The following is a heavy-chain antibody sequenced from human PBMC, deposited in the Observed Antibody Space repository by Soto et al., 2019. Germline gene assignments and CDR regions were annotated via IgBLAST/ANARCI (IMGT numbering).Heavy chain of an antibody. CDR2: IIPIFGTA. Sequence: QVQLVQSGAEVKKPGASVKVSCKASGYTFTSYDINWVRQATGQGLEWMGGIIPIFGTANYAQKFQGRVTITADESTSTAYMELSSLRSEDTAVYYCARDSRRDGYNRGDYWGQGTLVTVSS. D-gene: IGHD5-12*01. V-gene: IGHV1-69*01. CDR3: ARDSRRDGYNRGDY. J-gene: IGHJ4*02. CDR1: GYTFTSYD.